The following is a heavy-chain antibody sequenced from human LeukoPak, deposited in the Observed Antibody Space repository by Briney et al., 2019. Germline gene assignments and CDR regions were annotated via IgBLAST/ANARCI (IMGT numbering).Heavy chain of an antibody. Sequence: GGSLRLSCAASGFTFSDYEMNWVRQAPGKGLEWVSSISSSESAIYYADSVKGRFTISRDNAKKSLDLQMNSLRAEDTAVYYCARSPISAYSNFDFWGQGTMVTVSS. V-gene: IGHV3-48*03. D-gene: IGHD3-22*01. J-gene: IGHJ3*01. CDR1: GFTFSDYE. CDR2: ISSSESAI. CDR3: ARSPISAYSNFDF.